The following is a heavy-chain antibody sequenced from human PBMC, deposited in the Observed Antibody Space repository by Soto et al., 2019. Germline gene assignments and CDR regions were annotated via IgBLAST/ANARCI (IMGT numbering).Heavy chain of an antibody. CDR2: ISSSTTYI. J-gene: IGHJ6*02. CDR3: ARDGGDRYSGRPSLYYYYGWDV. V-gene: IGHV3-21*01. Sequence: EVQLVESGGGLVKPGGSLRLSCAASGFTFSPYSMNWVRQAPGKGLEWVSSISSSTTYIYYADSVKGRFTISRDNAKNSLYLQMNSLRAEDTAVYYCARDGGDRYSGRPSLYYYYGWDVWGQGTTVTVSS. CDR1: GFTFSPYS. D-gene: IGHD1-26*01.